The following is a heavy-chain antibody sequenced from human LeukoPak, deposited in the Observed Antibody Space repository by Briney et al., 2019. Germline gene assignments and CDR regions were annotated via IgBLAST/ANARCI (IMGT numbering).Heavy chain of an antibody. V-gene: IGHV4-59*11. CDR3: ARGGGNPARSYYYMDV. D-gene: IGHD3-16*01. J-gene: IGHJ6*03. CDR2: ISYIGST. CDR1: DDSFSSHY. Sequence: PSETLSLTCAVSDDSFSSHYWTWIRQPPGKGLEWIGYISYIGSTNCNPSLKSRVTISIDTSKNQFSLKLSSVTAADTAVYYCARGGGNPARSYYYMDVWGKGTTVTVSS.